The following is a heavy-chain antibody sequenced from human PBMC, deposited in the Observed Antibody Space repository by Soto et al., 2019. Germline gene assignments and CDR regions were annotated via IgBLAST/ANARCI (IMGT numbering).Heavy chain of an antibody. Sequence: VGSLRLSCVASGFNINSCAMHWVRQAPGKGLEWLAVYWYDGSRKSYADSVKGRFTISRDESRNTLYLELNSLRAEDTAVYYCARDWNSWYNSLYLWGQGALVTVSS. V-gene: IGHV3-33*01. CDR1: GFNINSCA. D-gene: IGHD1-1*01. CDR2: YWYDGSRK. CDR3: ARDWNSWYNSLYL. J-gene: IGHJ4*02.